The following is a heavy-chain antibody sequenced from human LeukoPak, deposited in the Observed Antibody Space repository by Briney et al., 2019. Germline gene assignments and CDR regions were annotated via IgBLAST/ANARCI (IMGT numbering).Heavy chain of an antibody. V-gene: IGHV3-15*01. J-gene: IGHJ4*02. CDR3: AKEGVHSYVDY. D-gene: IGHD5-18*01. Sequence: GGSLRLSCAASGFTFSNAWMSWVRQAPGKGLEWVGRIKSKTDGGTTDYAAPVKGRFTISRDNSKNTLYLQMNSLRAEDTAVYYCAKEGVHSYVDYWGQGTLVTVSS. CDR1: GFTFSNAW. CDR2: IKSKTDGGTT.